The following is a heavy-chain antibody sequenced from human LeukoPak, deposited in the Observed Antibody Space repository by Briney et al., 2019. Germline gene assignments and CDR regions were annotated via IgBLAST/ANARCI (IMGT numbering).Heavy chain of an antibody. V-gene: IGHV1-69*13. Sequence: ASVTVSCKASGGTFSSYAISWVRQAPGQGLEWMGGIIPIFGTANYAQKFQGRVTITADESTSTAYMELSSLRSEDTAVYYCARGLTRDGYKTLGMDVWGQGTTVTVSS. CDR3: ARGLTRDGYKTLGMDV. CDR2: IIPIFGTA. D-gene: IGHD5-24*01. CDR1: GGTFSSYA. J-gene: IGHJ6*02.